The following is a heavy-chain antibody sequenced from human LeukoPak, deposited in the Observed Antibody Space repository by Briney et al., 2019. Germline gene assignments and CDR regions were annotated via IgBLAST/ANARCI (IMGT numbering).Heavy chain of an antibody. Sequence: PGGALRHSCAASGFTVSSNYMSSVRQAPGKGLEWVSVNYSGGSTYYEVSGKGRFTISRDNAKNSLYLQMNSLRAEDTAVYYCARDGLVWASSIVGATDAFDIWGQGTMVTVSS. CDR1: GFTVSSNY. CDR3: ARDGLVWASSIVGATDAFDI. D-gene: IGHD1-26*01. V-gene: IGHV3-66*01. J-gene: IGHJ3*02. CDR2: NYSGGST.